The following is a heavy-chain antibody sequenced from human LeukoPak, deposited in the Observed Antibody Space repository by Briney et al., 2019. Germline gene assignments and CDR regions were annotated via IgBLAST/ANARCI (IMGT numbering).Heavy chain of an antibody. V-gene: IGHV5-51*01. J-gene: IGHJ3*02. Sequence: GESLKISCKGSGYRFTDYWIGWVRQMPGKGLECMGIIYPDDSDIRYSPSFQGQVTISADKSVSTAYLQWSSLKASDTAMYYCARHTRGVYRALVQDAFDIWGQGTTVTVSS. CDR2: IYPDDSDI. D-gene: IGHD1-26*01. CDR3: ARHTRGVYRALVQDAFDI. CDR1: GYRFTDYW.